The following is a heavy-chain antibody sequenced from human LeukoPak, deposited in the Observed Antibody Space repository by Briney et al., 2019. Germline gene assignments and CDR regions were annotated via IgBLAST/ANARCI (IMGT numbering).Heavy chain of an antibody. V-gene: IGHV3-7*01. D-gene: IGHD3-10*01. CDR2: IKQDGSEK. CDR1: GFTFSSYW. CDR3: TRDRGSTTMLRGVNHY. J-gene: IGHJ4*02. Sequence: GGSLRLSCAASGFTFSSYWMSWVRQAPGKGLEWVANIKQDGSEKYYVDSVKGRFTISRDNTRNSLSLQMNDLRVEDTAVYYCTRDRGSTTMLRGVNHYWGQGTLVTVSS.